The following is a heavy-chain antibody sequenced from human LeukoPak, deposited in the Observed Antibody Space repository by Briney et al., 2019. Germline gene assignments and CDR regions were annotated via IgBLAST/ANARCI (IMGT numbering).Heavy chain of an antibody. J-gene: IGHJ4*02. D-gene: IGHD5-18*01. CDR3: ARDSPDTATLDY. Sequence: SETLSLTCIVSGYSISSGYYWGWIRQPPGKGLEWIGNIHHSGSTYYNPSLKSRVTISVDKSKNQFSLKLSSVTAADTAVYYCARDSPDTATLDYWGQGTLVTVSS. CDR1: GYSISSGYY. V-gene: IGHV4-38-2*02. CDR2: IHHSGST.